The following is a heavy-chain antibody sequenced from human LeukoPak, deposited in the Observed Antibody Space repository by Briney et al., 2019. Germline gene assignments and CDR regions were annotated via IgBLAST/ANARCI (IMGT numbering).Heavy chain of an antibody. CDR1: GFTFSSYS. Sequence: GGSLRLSCVASGFTFSSYSMNWVRQAPGKGLEWVSLISHSGANTFYADSVKGRFSVSRDNSKNTMYLQMNSLRAEDTAVYYCAKDIEASIWGQGTLVAVSS. CDR3: AKDIEASI. J-gene: IGHJ4*02. V-gene: IGHV3-23*01. CDR2: ISHSGANT. D-gene: IGHD2-15*01.